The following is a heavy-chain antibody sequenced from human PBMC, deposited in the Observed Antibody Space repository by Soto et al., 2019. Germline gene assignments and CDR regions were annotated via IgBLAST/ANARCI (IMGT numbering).Heavy chain of an antibody. J-gene: IGHJ4*02. CDR1: GFTFSSYA. D-gene: IGHD6-13*01. V-gene: IGHV3-23*01. CDR2: ISGSGGST. CDR3: AKGGGYSSSWYDY. Sequence: GGSLRLSCAASGFTFSSYAMSWVRQAPGKGLEWVSAISGSGGSTYYADSVKGRFTISRDNSKNTLYLQMNSMRAEDTAVDYCAKGGGYSSSWYDYWGQGTLVTVSS.